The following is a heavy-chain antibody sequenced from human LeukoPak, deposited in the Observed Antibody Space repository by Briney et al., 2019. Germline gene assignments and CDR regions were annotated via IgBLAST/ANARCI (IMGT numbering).Heavy chain of an antibody. Sequence: SETLTLTCAVYGGSFSGYSWTWIRQPPGKGLEWIGEIKDSGSPTFNPSLKSRVTMSVDTSNNQFSVRLSSLTAADTAVYYCARGRFSGLPRATTSQFDYWGQGTLVTVSS. D-gene: IGHD6-19*01. J-gene: IGHJ4*02. CDR2: IKDSGSP. V-gene: IGHV4-34*01. CDR3: ARGRFSGLPRATTSQFDY. CDR1: GGSFSGYS.